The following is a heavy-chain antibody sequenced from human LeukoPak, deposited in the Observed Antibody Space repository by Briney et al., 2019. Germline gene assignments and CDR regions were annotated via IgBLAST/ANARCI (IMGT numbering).Heavy chain of an antibody. J-gene: IGHJ4*02. V-gene: IGHV4-39*07. D-gene: IGHD2-15*01. CDR3: ARDGFGGSPYGN. CDR1: GGSISSSNFY. Sequence: NPSETLSLTCTVSGGSISSSNFYWGWIRQPPGKGLEWIGSIYYSGSTYYNPSLKSRVTISVDTSKNQFSLKMSSVTAADTAVYYCARDGFGGSPYGNRGQGTLVTVSS. CDR2: IYYSGST.